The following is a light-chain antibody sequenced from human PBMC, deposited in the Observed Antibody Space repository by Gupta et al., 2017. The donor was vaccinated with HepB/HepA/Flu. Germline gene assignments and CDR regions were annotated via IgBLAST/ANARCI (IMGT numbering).Light chain of an antibody. CDR1: SLRSYY. CDR2: GKN. J-gene: IGLJ1*01. CDR3: NSRDSSGNPPYV. V-gene: IGLV3-19*01. Sequence: SSARTQDPAVSVALGQTVRITRQGDSLRSYYASWYQQKTGQAPVLVIYGKNNRPSGSPDRVSGSSSGNTASLTITGAQAEDEADYYCNSRDSSGNPPYVFGTGTKVTVL.